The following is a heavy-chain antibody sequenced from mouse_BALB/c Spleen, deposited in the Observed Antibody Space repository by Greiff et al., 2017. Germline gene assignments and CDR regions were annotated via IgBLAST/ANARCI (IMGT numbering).Heavy chain of an antibody. Sequence: QVQLQQSGAELARPGASVKMSCKASGYTFTSYTMHWLKQRPGQGLEWIGYINPSSGYTNYNQKFKDKATLTADKSSSTAYMQLSSLTSEDSAVYYCAHGYYAAYWGQGTLVTVSA. V-gene: IGHV1-4*01. D-gene: IGHD2-3*01. CDR1: GYTFTSYT. J-gene: IGHJ3*01. CDR3: AHGYYAAY. CDR2: INPSSGYT.